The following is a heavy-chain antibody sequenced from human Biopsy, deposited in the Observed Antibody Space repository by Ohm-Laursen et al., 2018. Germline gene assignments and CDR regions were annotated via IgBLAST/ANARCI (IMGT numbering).Heavy chain of an antibody. CDR1: GFSFSSYG. J-gene: IGHJ3*02. Sequence: SLRLSCAVSGFSFSSYGMHWVRQAPGKGLEWVAVLWYDGTNKYYADSVKGRFTISRDNSKNTLYLQMNSLRAEDTAMYYCARPANARAGGAPFDIWGQGTMVTVSS. CDR3: ARPANARAGGAPFDI. CDR2: LWYDGTNK. V-gene: IGHV3-33*01. D-gene: IGHD1-1*01.